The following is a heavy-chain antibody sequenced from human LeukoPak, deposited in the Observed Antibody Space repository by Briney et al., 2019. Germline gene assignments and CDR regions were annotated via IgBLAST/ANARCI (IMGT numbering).Heavy chain of an antibody. D-gene: IGHD1-26*01. Sequence: ASVKVSSKASGYTFTSYYMHWVRQAPGQGLEWMGLINPTGGSTGYAQKFQGRVTMTRDMSTSTDYMELSSLRSEDTAIYYCARDNSVGDNAWWFDPWGQGTLVTVSS. CDR2: INPTGGST. J-gene: IGHJ5*02. CDR3: ARDNSVGDNAWWFDP. V-gene: IGHV1-46*01. CDR1: GYTFTSYY.